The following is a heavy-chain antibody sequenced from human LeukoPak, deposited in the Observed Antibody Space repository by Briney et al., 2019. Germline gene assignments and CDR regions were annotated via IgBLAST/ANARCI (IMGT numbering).Heavy chain of an antibody. CDR3: ARRVRFSAFDI. V-gene: IGHV4-39*01. J-gene: IGHJ3*02. CDR2: IYYSGTT. CDR1: GGSISSSSYY. D-gene: IGHD3-3*01. Sequence: SETLSLTCTVSGGSISSSSYYWGWIRQPPGKGLEWIGNIYYSGTTYYNPSLKSRVTISVDTSKNQFSLKLSSVTAADTAVYYCARRVRFSAFDIWGQGTMITVSS.